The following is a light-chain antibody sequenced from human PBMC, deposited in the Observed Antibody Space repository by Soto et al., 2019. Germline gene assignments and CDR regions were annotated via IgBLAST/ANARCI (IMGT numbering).Light chain of an antibody. CDR1: QSISTSS. Sequence: EIVLTQSACTLSSSAGERATLNSGASQSISTSSLAWYRQKNGQAPRPLIYGAFNRATGIPDRFSGGGYGTDFNLTITRLEPEDFAVYYCQQYGSSPRTFGQGTKMDIK. CDR3: QQYGSSPRT. CDR2: GAF. J-gene: IGKJ1*01. V-gene: IGKV3-20*01.